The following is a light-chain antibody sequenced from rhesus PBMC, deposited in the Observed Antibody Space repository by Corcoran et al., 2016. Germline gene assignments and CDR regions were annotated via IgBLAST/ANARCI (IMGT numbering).Light chain of an antibody. Sequence: DIQMTQSPSSLSASVGDTVTITCRASQGISSYLNWFQQKPGKAPKLLSYEASMLESGVPLRFSGSGSGTDFTLTISSLQPEDFAAYYCLQHNSYPLTFGGGTKVEIK. CDR1: QGISSY. CDR2: EAS. J-gene: IGKJ4*01. CDR3: LQHNSYPLT. V-gene: IGKV1-28*03.